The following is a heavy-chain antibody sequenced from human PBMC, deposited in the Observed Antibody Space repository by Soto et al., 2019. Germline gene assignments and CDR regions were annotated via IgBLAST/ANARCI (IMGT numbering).Heavy chain of an antibody. D-gene: IGHD4-17*01. CDR2: IHHSGTT. V-gene: IGHV4-34*01. CDR3: ARGQIRNTWFDP. CDR1: GGSFIAYY. Sequence: PSETLSLTCGVSGGSFIAYYWSWIRQPPGKGLEWIGEIHHSGTTTYNPSLKSRVTISVDTSKNQFSLNLSSVTAADTAVYFCARGQIRNTWFDPWSLGALVTVSS. J-gene: IGHJ5*02.